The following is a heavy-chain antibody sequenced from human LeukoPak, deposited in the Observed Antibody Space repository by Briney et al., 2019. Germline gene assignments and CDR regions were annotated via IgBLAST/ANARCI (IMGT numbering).Heavy chain of an antibody. D-gene: IGHD2-2*01. J-gene: IGHJ6*02. V-gene: IGHV3-73*01. CDR2: IRSKANSYAT. CDR3: AKDPARDIVVVPAGMDV. Sequence: GGSLKLSCAASGFTFSGSAMHWVRQASGKGLEWVGRIRSKANSYATAYAASVKGRFTISRDDSKNTAYLQMNSLKTEDTAVYYCAKDPARDIVVVPAGMDVWGQGTTVTVSS. CDR1: GFTFSGSA.